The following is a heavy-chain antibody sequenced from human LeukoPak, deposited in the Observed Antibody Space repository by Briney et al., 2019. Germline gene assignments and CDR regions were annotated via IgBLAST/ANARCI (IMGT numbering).Heavy chain of an antibody. CDR2: MNPNCGNT. Sequence: ASVKVSCKASGYTFTSYDINWVRQATGQGLEWMGWMNPNCGNTGYAQKFQGRVTMTRNTSISTAYMELSSLRSEDTAVYYCARGGSSIWQQLVRYYYYYMDVWGKGTTVTVSS. CDR1: GYTFTSYD. V-gene: IGHV1-8*01. J-gene: IGHJ6*03. D-gene: IGHD6-13*01. CDR3: ARGGSSIWQQLVRYYYYYMDV.